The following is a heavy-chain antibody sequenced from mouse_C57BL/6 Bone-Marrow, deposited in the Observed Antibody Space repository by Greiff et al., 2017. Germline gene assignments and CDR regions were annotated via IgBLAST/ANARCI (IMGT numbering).Heavy chain of an antibody. V-gene: IGHV1-54*01. J-gene: IGHJ3*01. CDR1: GYAFTNYL. Sequence: QVQLKESGAELVRPGTSVKVSCKASGYAFTNYLIEWVKQRPGQGLEWIGVINPGSGGTNYNEKFKGKATLTADKSSSTAYMQLSSLTSEDSAVYFCAGGRRGFAYWGQGTLVTVSA. CDR2: INPGSGGT. CDR3: AGGRRGFAY.